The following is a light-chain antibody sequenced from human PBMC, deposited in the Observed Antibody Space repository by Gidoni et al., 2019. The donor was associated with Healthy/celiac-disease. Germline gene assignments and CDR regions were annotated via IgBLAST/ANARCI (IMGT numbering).Light chain of an antibody. Sequence: DIQMTKSPASLSASVGDRVTIICRASQSISSYLNWYQQKPGKAPKLLIYAASSLQSGVPSRFSGSGSGTDFTLTNSSLQPEDFATYYCQQSYSTPRVTFGAXTKVDIK. V-gene: IGKV1-39*01. CDR1: QSISSY. CDR2: AAS. CDR3: QQSYSTPRVT. J-gene: IGKJ3*01.